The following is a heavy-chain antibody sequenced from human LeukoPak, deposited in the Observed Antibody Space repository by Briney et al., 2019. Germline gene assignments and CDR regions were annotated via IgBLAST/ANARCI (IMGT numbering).Heavy chain of an antibody. J-gene: IGHJ4*02. Sequence: PGGSLRLSCAASGFTFSSYAMHWVRQAPGKGLEWVAVISYDGSNKYYADSVKGRFTISRDNSKNTLYLQMNSLRAEDTAVYYCAKGDRGFYQYSRDWGQGTLVTVSS. CDR2: ISYDGSNK. D-gene: IGHD6-6*01. V-gene: IGHV3-30-3*01. CDR1: GFTFSSYA. CDR3: AKGDRGFYQYSRD.